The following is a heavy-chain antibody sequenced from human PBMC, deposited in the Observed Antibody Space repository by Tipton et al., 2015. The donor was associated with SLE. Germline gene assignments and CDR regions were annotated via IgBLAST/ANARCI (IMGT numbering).Heavy chain of an antibody. D-gene: IGHD6-13*01. CDR1: GYSFTNYG. CDR2: ISAYNGNT. Sequence: QLVQSGPEVKKPGESLKISCKGSGYSFTNYGISWVRQAPGQGLEWMGWISAYNGNTNYAQKLQGRVTMTTDTSTSTAYMELRSLRSDDTAVYYCASGIAAAGTPLDYWGQGTLVTVSS. J-gene: IGHJ4*02. V-gene: IGHV1-18*01. CDR3: ASGIAAAGTPLDY.